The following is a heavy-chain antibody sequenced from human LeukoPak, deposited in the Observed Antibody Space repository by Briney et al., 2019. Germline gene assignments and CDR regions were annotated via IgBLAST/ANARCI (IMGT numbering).Heavy chain of an antibody. CDR3: ARAKSGSYSPYFDY. D-gene: IGHD1-26*01. Sequence: ASVKVSCKASGYIYTTYDITWVRQAPGQGLEWMGWISAYNGNTNYAQKLQGRVTMTKDTSTSTAYMEVMSLTSDDPAVYYCARAKSGSYSPYFDYWGQGTLVTVSS. V-gene: IGHV1-18*01. CDR1: GYIYTTYD. J-gene: IGHJ4*02. CDR2: ISAYNGNT.